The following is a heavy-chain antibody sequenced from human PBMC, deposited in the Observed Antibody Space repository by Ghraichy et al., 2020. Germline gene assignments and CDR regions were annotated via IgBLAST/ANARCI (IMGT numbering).Heavy chain of an antibody. V-gene: IGHV4-34*01. CDR1: GGSFSGYY. CDR3: ARGLGVVWLRNWFDP. D-gene: IGHD5-12*01. CDR2: INHSGST. J-gene: IGHJ5*02. Sequence: SETLSLTCAVYGGSFSGYYWSWIRQPPGKGLEWIGEINHSGSTNYNPSLKSRVTISVDTSKNQFSLKLSSVTAADTAVYYCARGLGVVWLRNWFDPWGQGTLVTVSS.